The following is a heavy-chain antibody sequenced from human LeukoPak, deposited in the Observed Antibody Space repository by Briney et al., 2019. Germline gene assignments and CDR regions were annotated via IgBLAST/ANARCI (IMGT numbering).Heavy chain of an antibody. CDR3: ARDVRYGGYVAFDY. CDR1: GFTFSSYG. Sequence: GGSLRLSCAASGFTFSSYGMHWVRQAPGKGLEWVAFIRYDGSNKYYADSVKGRFTISRDNSKNTLYLQMNSLRAEDTAVYYCARDVRYGGYVAFDYWGQGTLVTVSS. CDR2: IRYDGSNK. J-gene: IGHJ4*02. V-gene: IGHV3-30*02. D-gene: IGHD5-12*01.